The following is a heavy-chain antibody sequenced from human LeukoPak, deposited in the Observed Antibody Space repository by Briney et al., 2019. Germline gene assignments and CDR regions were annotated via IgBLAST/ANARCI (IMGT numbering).Heavy chain of an antibody. CDR2: IKQDGSEK. D-gene: IGHD3-10*01. Sequence: PGGSLRLSCAASGFTFTTYWMSWVRQLPGKGLEWVANIKQDGSEKYYVDSVKGRFTISRDNAKNSLYLQMNSLRAEDTAVYYCARDGVRDYYGSGSYFGAAFDIWGQGTMVTVSS. V-gene: IGHV3-7*01. J-gene: IGHJ3*02. CDR3: ARDGVRDYYGSGSYFGAAFDI. CDR1: GFTFTTYW.